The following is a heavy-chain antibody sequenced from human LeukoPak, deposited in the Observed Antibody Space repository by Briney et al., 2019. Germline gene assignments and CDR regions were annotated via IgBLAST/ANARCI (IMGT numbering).Heavy chain of an antibody. D-gene: IGHD5-12*01. V-gene: IGHV1-18*01. CDR3: AALMRGYRSH. J-gene: IGHJ4*02. Sequence: ASVKVSCKASGYTFTTNGISWVRQAHGQGLEWMGWINPDNGHTSYAEKVQSRGTMTTDTSRSTGYMELRSLTPEDPAVYYCAALMRGYRSHWGQGTLVTVSS. CDR2: INPDNGHT. CDR1: GYTFTTNG.